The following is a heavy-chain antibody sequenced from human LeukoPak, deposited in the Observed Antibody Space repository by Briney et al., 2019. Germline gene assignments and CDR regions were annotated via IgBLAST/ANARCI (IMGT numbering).Heavy chain of an antibody. J-gene: IGHJ4*02. CDR3: AKDPVVVVVAATVPVYFDY. D-gene: IGHD2-15*01. CDR2: IRGSGGST. V-gene: IGHV3-23*01. CDR1: GFTFSSYA. Sequence: GGSLRLSCAASGFTFSSYAMSWVRQAPGKGLEWVSAIRGSGGSTYYADSVKGRFTISRDNSTNTLYLQMNSLRAEDTAVYYCAKDPVVVVVAATVPVYFDYWGQGTLVTVSS.